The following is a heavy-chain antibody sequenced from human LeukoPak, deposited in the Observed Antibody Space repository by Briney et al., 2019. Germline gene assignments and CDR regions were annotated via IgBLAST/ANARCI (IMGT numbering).Heavy chain of an antibody. J-gene: IGHJ4*02. CDR2: ISGSGGST. Sequence: GGSLRLSCAASGFTFSSYAMSWVRQAPGKGLEWVSAISGSGGSTYYADSVKGRFTISRDNSKNTLYLQMNSLRAEDTAVYYCAKNYDSSGYYPPYYFDYWGQGTLVTVSS. V-gene: IGHV3-23*01. CDR3: AKNYDSSGYYPPYYFDY. D-gene: IGHD3-22*01. CDR1: GFTFSSYA.